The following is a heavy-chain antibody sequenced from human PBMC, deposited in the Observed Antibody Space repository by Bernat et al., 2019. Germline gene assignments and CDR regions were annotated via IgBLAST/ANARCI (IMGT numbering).Heavy chain of an antibody. CDR2: IYYSGST. J-gene: IGHJ3*02. CDR3: ARERGSSSWLHDAFDI. CDR1: GGSVSSGSYY. Sequence: QVQLQESGPGLVKPSETLSLTCTVSGGSVSSGSYYWSWIRQPPGKGLEWIGYIYYSGSTNYNPSLKSRVTISVDTSKNQFSLKLSSVTAADTAVYYCARERGSSSWLHDAFDIWGQGTMVTVSS. V-gene: IGHV4-61*01. D-gene: IGHD6-13*01.